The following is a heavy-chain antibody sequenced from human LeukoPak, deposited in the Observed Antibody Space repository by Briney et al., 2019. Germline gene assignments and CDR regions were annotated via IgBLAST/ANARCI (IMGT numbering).Heavy chain of an antibody. J-gene: IGHJ4*02. Sequence: GESLKISCKGSGYGFTTYWIGWVRQMPGKGLEWMGIIHPGESDTRYSPSFQGQVTISADKSISTASLQWSSLKASDTAMYYCARFIAGRGFDYWGQGTLVTVSS. CDR1: GYGFTTYW. CDR3: ARFIAGRGFDY. CDR2: IHPGESDT. V-gene: IGHV5-51*01. D-gene: IGHD6-13*01.